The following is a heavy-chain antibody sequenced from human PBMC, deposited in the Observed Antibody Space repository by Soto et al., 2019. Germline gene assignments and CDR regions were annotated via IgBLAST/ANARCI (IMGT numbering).Heavy chain of an antibody. J-gene: IGHJ3*02. Sequence: GASVKVSCKASGYTFTSYYMHWVRQAPGQGLEWMGGINPIFGSPNYAQTFQGRVTISADKSTSTAYMELRSLGSEDTAMYYCASPGYMSGRYGGIWGQGTMVTVSS. CDR2: INPIFGSP. D-gene: IGHD6-19*01. V-gene: IGHV1-69*06. CDR1: GYTFTSYY. CDR3: ASPGYMSGRYGGI.